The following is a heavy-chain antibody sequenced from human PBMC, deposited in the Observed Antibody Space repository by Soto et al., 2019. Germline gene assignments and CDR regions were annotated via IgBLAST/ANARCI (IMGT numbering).Heavy chain of an antibody. CDR1: GGSISSGDYY. Sequence: SSETLSLTCTVSGGSISSGDYYWSWIRQPPGKGLEWIGYIYYSGSTYYNPSLKSRVTISVDTSKNQFSLKPSSVTAADTAVYYCARYDVSSSPYGMDVWGQGTTVTVSS. D-gene: IGHD6-13*01. J-gene: IGHJ6*02. CDR3: ARYDVSSSPYGMDV. CDR2: IYYSGST. V-gene: IGHV4-30-4*01.